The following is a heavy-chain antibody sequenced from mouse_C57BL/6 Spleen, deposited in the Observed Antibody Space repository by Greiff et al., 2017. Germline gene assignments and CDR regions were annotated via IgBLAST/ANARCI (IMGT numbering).Heavy chain of an antibody. CDR3: ASADYGNYYAMDY. CDR2: IYPSDGST. J-gene: IGHJ4*01. D-gene: IGHD2-1*01. CDR1: GYTFTSYD. Sequence: QVQLQQSGPELVKPGASVQLSCKASGYTFTSYDINWVKQRPGQGLEWIGWIYPSDGSTKYNEKFTGKAALTVDTSSSTAYMELHSLTSEDSAVYFCASADYGNYYAMDYWGQGTSVTVSS. V-gene: IGHV1-85*01.